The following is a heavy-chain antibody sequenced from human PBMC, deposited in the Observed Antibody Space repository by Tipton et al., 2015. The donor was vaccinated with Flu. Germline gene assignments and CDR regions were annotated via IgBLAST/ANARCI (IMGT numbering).Heavy chain of an antibody. CDR2: VNYRGKT. Sequence: TLSLTCSVSGGSISTYYWNWVRQPPGKGLEWIGYVNYRGKTDYNPSLKSRLTISADTSTDQVSLRLDSVTAADTAVYFCARAPTSRFQGFDFWGQGALVTVSS. CDR3: ARAPTSRFQGFDF. D-gene: IGHD3-3*01. CDR1: GGSISTYY. J-gene: IGHJ4*02. V-gene: IGHV4-59*01.